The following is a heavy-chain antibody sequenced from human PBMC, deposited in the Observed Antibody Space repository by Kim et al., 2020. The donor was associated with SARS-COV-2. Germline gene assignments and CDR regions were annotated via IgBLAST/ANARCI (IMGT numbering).Heavy chain of an antibody. CDR3: AREGVGGYNNFDY. D-gene: IGHD5-12*01. V-gene: IGHV1-69*01. Sequence: YAQKFQGRVTITADESTSTAYMELSSLRSEDTAVYYCAREGVGGYNNFDYWGQGTLVTVSS. J-gene: IGHJ4*02.